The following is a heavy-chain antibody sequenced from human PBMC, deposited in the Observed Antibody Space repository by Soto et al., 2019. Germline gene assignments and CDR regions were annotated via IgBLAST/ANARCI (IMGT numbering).Heavy chain of an antibody. CDR3: AGRPLTYYFQY. Sequence: QVQLVESGGGVVQPGRSLRLSCAASGFTFSNYAMHWVRQAPGKGLEWVAVISYDGSNKYYADSVKGRFTISSDNSKTTLYLQMTSLRAEDTAVYYCAGRPLTYYFQYRGQGTIVTVSS. CDR2: ISYDGSNK. J-gene: IGHJ4*02. V-gene: IGHV3-30-3*01. D-gene: IGHD6-6*01. CDR1: GFTFSNYA.